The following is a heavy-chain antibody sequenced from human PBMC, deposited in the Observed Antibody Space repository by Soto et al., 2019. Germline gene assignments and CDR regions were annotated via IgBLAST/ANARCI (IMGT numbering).Heavy chain of an antibody. CDR1: GFTFSSYG. Sequence: QVQLVESGGGVVQPGRSLRLSCAASGFTFSSYGMHWVRQAPGKGLEWVAVISYDGSNKYYADSVKGRFTISRDNSKNTLYLQMNRLRAEDTAVYYCAKDLDGYSSSSGVYFDYWGQGTLVTVSS. CDR2: ISYDGSNK. V-gene: IGHV3-30*18. D-gene: IGHD6-6*01. CDR3: AKDLDGYSSSSGVYFDY. J-gene: IGHJ4*02.